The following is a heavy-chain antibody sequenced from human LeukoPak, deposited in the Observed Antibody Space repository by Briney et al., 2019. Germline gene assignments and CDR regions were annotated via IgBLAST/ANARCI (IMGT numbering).Heavy chain of an antibody. CDR2: IYYSGST. V-gene: IGHV4-39*07. D-gene: IGHD3-22*01. J-gene: IGHJ4*02. CDR3: ARVALYYYDSSGFY. CDR1: GGSISSSSYY. Sequence: PSETLSLTCTVSGGSISSSSYYWGWIRQPPGKGLEWIGSIYYSGSTYYNPSLKSRVTISVDTSKNQFSLKLSSVTAADTAVYYCARVALYYYDSSGFYWGQGTLVTVSS.